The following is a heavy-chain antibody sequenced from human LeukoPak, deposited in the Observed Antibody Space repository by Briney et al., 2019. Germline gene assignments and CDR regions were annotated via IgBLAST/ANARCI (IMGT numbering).Heavy chain of an antibody. CDR1: VFTFSKAW. J-gene: IGHJ4*02. Sequence: GGSLRLSCAASVFTFSKAWMSRVRQAPGQGLEWFGRIKNKTDGWTTDYAAPVKGRFTISRTDSKNTLHLQMNSLKTEDTVLYYCTTETDYGDYSVWGQGTLVTVSS. V-gene: IGHV3-15*01. CDR3: TTETDYGDYSV. D-gene: IGHD4-17*01. CDR2: IKNKTDGWTT.